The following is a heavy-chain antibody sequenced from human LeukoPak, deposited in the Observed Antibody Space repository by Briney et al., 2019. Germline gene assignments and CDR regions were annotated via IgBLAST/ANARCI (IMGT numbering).Heavy chain of an antibody. Sequence: SETLSLTCTVSGGSISSGGYYWSWIRQHPGKGLEWIGYIYYSGSTYYNPSLKSRVTISVDTSKNQFSPKLSSVTAADTAVYYCARVRDDAFDIWGQGTMVTVSS. CDR3: ARVRDDAFDI. CDR1: GGSISSGGYY. J-gene: IGHJ3*02. V-gene: IGHV4-31*03. CDR2: IYYSGST. D-gene: IGHD3-10*01.